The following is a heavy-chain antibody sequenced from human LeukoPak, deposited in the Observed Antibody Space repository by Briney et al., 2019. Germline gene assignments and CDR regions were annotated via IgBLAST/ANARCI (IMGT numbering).Heavy chain of an antibody. Sequence: PSETLSLTCTVSGGSISSYYWSWIRQPPGKGLEWIGYIYYSGSTNYNPSLKSRVTISVDTSKNQFSLKLSSVTAADTAVYCCAAYGSGSYWGVEGWFDPWGQGTLVTVSS. CDR3: AAYGSGSYWGVEGWFDP. CDR1: GGSISSYY. V-gene: IGHV4-59*01. J-gene: IGHJ5*02. CDR2: IYYSGST. D-gene: IGHD3-10*01.